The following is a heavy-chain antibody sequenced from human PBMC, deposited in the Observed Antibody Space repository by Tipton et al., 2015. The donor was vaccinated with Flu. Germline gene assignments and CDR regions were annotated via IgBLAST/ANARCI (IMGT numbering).Heavy chain of an antibody. D-gene: IGHD1-26*01. Sequence: TLSLTCTVSGGSLSSYFWSWIRQPAGKGLEWIWRIYPSGNTNYNPSLQSRFTMSVDTSRNQFSLSLTSVTAADAAIYYCARSGSYHHYYFDLWGRGTLVSVSS. V-gene: IGHV4-4*07. CDR2: IYPSGNT. CDR3: ARSGSYHHYYFDL. J-gene: IGHJ2*01. CDR1: GGSLSSYF.